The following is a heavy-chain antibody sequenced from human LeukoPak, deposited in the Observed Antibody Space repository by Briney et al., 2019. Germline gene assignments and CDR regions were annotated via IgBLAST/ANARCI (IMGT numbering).Heavy chain of an antibody. J-gene: IGHJ4*02. Sequence: GGSLRLSCAASGFTFSSYGMHWVRQAPGKGLEWGAVISYDGSNKYYVDSVKGRFTISRDNSKNTLYLQMNSLRAEDTAVYYCAKVKLAVAGTGSGDYWGQGTLVTVSS. D-gene: IGHD6-19*01. V-gene: IGHV3-30*18. CDR3: AKVKLAVAGTGSGDY. CDR1: GFTFSSYG. CDR2: ISYDGSNK.